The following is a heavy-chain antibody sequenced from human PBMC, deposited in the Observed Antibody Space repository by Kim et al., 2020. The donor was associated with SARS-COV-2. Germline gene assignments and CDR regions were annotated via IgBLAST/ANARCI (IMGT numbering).Heavy chain of an antibody. D-gene: IGHD3-16*01. V-gene: IGHV4-59*02. J-gene: IGHJ4*02. Sequence: SETLSLTCTVSDGSVTKIYWSWIRQSPERGLEWIGYIYYNGNRNYNPSLSSRVTMSVDTSKNEFSLNLSSVTAADTAVYYCARMGPGGTYSYLDYWGQGIPVTVSS. CDR3: ARMGPGGTYSYLDY. CDR1: DGSVTKIY. CDR2: IYYNGNR.